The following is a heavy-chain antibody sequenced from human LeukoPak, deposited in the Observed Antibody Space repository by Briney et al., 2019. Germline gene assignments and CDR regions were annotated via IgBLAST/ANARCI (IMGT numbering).Heavy chain of an antibody. CDR3: ARDPTPRIAAAGTGVLDN. CDR1: GFTFSSYS. CDR2: ISSSSSYI. J-gene: IGHJ4*02. D-gene: IGHD6-13*01. Sequence: GGSLRLSRAPSGFTFSSYSMNWVRQAPGKGLEWVSSISSSSSYIYYADSVKGRFTISRDTAKNSLYLQMNSLRAEDTAVYYCARDPTPRIAAAGTGVLDNWGQGTLVTVSS. V-gene: IGHV3-21*01.